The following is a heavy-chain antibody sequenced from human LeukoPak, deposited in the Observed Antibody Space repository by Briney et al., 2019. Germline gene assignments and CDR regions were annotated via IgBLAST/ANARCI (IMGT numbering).Heavy chain of an antibody. CDR1: GFTFSSYA. J-gene: IGHJ4*02. CDR3: ARDPSSSWYGDYFDY. CDR2: TSYDGSNT. Sequence: PGGSLRLSCAASGFTFSSYAMSWVRQAPGKGLEWVAVTSYDGSNTYYADSVKGRFTISRDNSKNTLYLQMNSLRAEDTAVYYCARDPSSSWYGDYFDYWGQGTLVTVSS. D-gene: IGHD6-13*01. V-gene: IGHV3-30*04.